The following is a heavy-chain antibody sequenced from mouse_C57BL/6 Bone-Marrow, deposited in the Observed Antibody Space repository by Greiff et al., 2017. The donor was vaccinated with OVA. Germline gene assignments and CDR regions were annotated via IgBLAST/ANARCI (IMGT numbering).Heavy chain of an antibody. CDR1: GYTFTSYW. Sequence: QVQLQQPGAELVRPGSSVKLSCKASGYTFTSYWMAWVQQRPGQGLEWIGNIYPSDSETHYNQKFKDKATLTVDKSYSTHYMQLSSLTSEDSAVYYCARGAAQAAWFAYWGQGTLLTVSA. D-gene: IGHD3-2*02. J-gene: IGHJ3*01. CDR3: ARGAAQAAWFAY. V-gene: IGHV1-61*01. CDR2: IYPSDSET.